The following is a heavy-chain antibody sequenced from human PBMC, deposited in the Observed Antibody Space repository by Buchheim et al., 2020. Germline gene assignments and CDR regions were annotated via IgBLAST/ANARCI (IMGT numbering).Heavy chain of an antibody. Sequence: QVQLVESGGGVVQPGRPLRLPCAASGFTSSSYAMHWVRQAPGKGLEWVAVISYDGSNKYYADSVKGRFTISRDNSKNTLYLQMNNLRAEDTAVYYCARDLWDIVVVPAAIPVYYYYGMDVWGQGTT. J-gene: IGHJ6*02. CDR1: GFTSSSYA. D-gene: IGHD2-2*02. V-gene: IGHV3-30-3*01. CDR3: ARDLWDIVVVPAAIPVYYYYGMDV. CDR2: ISYDGSNK.